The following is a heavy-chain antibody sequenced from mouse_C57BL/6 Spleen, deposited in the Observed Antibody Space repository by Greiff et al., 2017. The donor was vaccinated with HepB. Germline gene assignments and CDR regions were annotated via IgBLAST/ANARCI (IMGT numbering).Heavy chain of an antibody. CDR2: INPNNGGT. D-gene: IGHD4-1*01. Sequence: EVQLQQSGPGLVKPGASVKISCKASGYTFTDYYMNWVKQSHGKSLEWIGDINPNNGGTSYNQKFKGKATLTVDKSSSTAYMELRSLTSEDSAVYYCAREEWEGYWGQGTTLTVSS. J-gene: IGHJ2*01. V-gene: IGHV1-26*01. CDR3: AREEWEGY. CDR1: GYTFTDYY.